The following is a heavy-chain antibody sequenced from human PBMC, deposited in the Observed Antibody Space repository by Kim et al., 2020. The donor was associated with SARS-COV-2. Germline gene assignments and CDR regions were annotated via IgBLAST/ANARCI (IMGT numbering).Heavy chain of an antibody. CDR1: GYTFTSYY. D-gene: IGHD3-16*01. Sequence: ASVKVSCKASGYTFTSYYMHWVRQAPGQGLEWMGIINPSGGSTSYAQKFQGRVTMTRDTSTSTVYMELSSLRSEDTAVYYCARDGGSAAPGPYFDYWGQGTLVTVSS. V-gene: IGHV1-46*01. CDR2: INPSGGST. J-gene: IGHJ4*02. CDR3: ARDGGSAAPGPYFDY.